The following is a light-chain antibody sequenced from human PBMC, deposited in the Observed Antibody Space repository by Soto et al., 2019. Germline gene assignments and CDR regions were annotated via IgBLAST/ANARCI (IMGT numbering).Light chain of an antibody. V-gene: IGKV1-27*01. Sequence: DIQMTQSPSSLSASVGDRVTIACRASQGIGNHLSWYQQKPGKVPKLLIYTLSTLQSGVPSRFSGSGSGTEFTLTINSLQPEDVATYYCQKHDYSPLTFGGGTKVEIK. J-gene: IGKJ4*01. CDR3: QKHDYSPLT. CDR2: TLS. CDR1: QGIGNH.